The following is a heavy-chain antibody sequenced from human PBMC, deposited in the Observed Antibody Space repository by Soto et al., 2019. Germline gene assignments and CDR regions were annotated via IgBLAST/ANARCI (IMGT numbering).Heavy chain of an antibody. CDR1: GCSFVGYC. V-gene: IGHV5-51*01. CDR2: IYPGDSDT. Sequence: VSLRVSCKGAGCSFVGYCIGRVRQMPGKGLEWMGIIYPGDSDTRYSPSFQGQVTISADKSISTAYLQWSSLKASDTAMYYCARLHDAFDIWGQGTMVTVSS. CDR3: ARLHDAFDI. J-gene: IGHJ3*02.